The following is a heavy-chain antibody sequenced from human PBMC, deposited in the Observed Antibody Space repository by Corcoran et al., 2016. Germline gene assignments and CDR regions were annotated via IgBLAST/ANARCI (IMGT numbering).Heavy chain of an antibody. Sequence: EVELVQSGAEVKEPGESLKISCKGSGYSFTSHWIAWVRQMPGKGLEWMGIIYPSDSDTRYSPSFQGQVTISADKSISTAYLQWGSLKASDTAMYYCARFGGSSGWYGGLDYWGQGTMVTGPS. J-gene: IGHJ4*02. D-gene: IGHD6-19*01. CDR2: IYPSDSDT. V-gene: IGHV5-51*01. CDR1: GYSFTSHW. CDR3: ARFGGSSGWYGGLDY.